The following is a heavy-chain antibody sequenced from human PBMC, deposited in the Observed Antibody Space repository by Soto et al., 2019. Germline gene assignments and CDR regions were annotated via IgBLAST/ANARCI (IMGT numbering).Heavy chain of an antibody. J-gene: IGHJ5*02. D-gene: IGHD5-18*01. CDR1: GGSINSDY. Sequence: ESLCRTCPVSGGSINSDYWSWIRQSPGKGLEWIGYIYHMGGTDYNPSLKSRVTISIDKSKNQFSLNLRSVTAADTAVYFCARFTYKSGFSWFDPWGQGTQVTVSS. V-gene: IGHV4-59*03. CDR3: ARFTYKSGFSWFDP. CDR2: IYHMGGT.